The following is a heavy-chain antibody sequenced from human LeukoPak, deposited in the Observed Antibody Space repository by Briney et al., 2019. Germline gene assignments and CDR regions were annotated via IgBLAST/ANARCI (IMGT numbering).Heavy chain of an antibody. CDR1: GDSISRGVYY. Sequence: SQTLSLTCTVSGDSISRGVYYWSWIRQHPGKGPEWIGSISYSGSTYYSASLKSRVTISEDTSKNQFSLKLSSVTAADTAVYYCTRGLSLNPGYYYYALDVWGRGTTVTVSS. D-gene: IGHD5/OR15-5a*01. V-gene: IGHV4-31*03. CDR2: ISYSGST. J-gene: IGHJ6*02. CDR3: TRGLSLNPGYYYYALDV.